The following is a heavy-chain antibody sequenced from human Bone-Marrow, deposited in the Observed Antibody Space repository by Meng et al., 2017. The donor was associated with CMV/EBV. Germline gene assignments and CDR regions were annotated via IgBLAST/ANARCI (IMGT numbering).Heavy chain of an antibody. CDR2: IKSKTDGGTT. J-gene: IGHJ4*02. V-gene: IGHV3-15*01. D-gene: IGHD4-17*01. CDR3: TTAMTATTVTTGIPN. CDR1: GFYFSSYV. Sequence: GGSLRLSCAASGFYFSSYVMTWVRQAPGKGLEWVGRIKSKTDGGTTDYAAPVKGRFTISRDDSKNTLYLQMNSLKTEDTAVYYCTTAMTATTVTTGIPNWGQGTLVTVSS.